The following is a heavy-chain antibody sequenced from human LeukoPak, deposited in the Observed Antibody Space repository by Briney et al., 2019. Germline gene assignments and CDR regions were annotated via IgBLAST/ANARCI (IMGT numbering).Heavy chain of an antibody. J-gene: IGHJ6*03. CDR3: ARDPTMVRGGCYYYYMDF. CDR1: GGTFSIYA. D-gene: IGHD3-10*01. CDR2: IIPIFGTA. V-gene: IGHV1-69*01. Sequence: SVKVSCKASGGTFSIYAISWVRQAPGQGLEWMGGIIPIFGTANYAQKFQGRVTITADESTSTAYMELSSLRSEDTAVYYCARDPTMVRGGCYYYYMDFWGKGTTVTVSS.